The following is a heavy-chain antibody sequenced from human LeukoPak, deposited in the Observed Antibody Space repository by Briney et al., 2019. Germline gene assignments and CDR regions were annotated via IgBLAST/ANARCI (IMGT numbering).Heavy chain of an antibody. V-gene: IGHV1-69*04. J-gene: IGHJ6*02. Sequence: ASVKVSCKASGGTFSSYAISWVRQAPGQGLEWMGRIIPILGIANYAQKFQGRVTITADKSTSTAYMELSSLRSEDTAVYYCAREVPKYYGMDVWSQGTTVTVSS. CDR3: AREVPKYYGMDV. CDR2: IIPILGIA. CDR1: GGTFSSYA.